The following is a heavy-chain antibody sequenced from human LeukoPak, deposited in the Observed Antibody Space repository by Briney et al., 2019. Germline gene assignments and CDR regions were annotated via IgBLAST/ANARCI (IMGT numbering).Heavy chain of an antibody. CDR1: GGSISSSSYY. J-gene: IGHJ4*02. CDR2: IYYSGST. CDR3: ARDTRDIFDY. V-gene: IGHV4-39*07. Sequence: SETLSLTCTVSGGSISSSSYYWGWIRQPPGKGLEWIGSIYYSGSTYYCPSLKSRVTISVDTSKNQFSLKLSSVTAADTAVYYCARDTRDIFDYWGQGTLVTVSS. D-gene: IGHD2-15*01.